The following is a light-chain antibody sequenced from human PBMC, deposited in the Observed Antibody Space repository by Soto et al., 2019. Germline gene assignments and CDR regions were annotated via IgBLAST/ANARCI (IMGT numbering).Light chain of an antibody. CDR2: DVS. CDR3: CSYAGSSTLV. Sequence: QSALTQPRSVSGSPGQSLTISCTGASSDVGGYNFVSWYQHHPGKAPKLMIYDVSKRPSGIADRFSGSKSGNTASLSISGLQAEDEADYYCCSYAGSSTLVFGGGTKLTVL. V-gene: IGLV2-11*01. CDR1: SSDVGGYNF. J-gene: IGLJ2*01.